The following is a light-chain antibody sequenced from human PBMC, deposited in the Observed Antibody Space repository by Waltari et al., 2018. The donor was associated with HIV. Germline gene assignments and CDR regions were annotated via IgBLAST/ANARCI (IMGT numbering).Light chain of an antibody. J-gene: IGKJ1*01. CDR1: QSVFNY. V-gene: IGKV1-39*01. CDR3: QQSYSSPTA. CDR2: GVS. Sequence: DIQMTQSPPSLSASVGDRVSITCRTNQSVFNYLNWYQHKPGKAPKVLISGVSRLQDGVPSRFSGRGSGTEFSLTINSLESEDFATYYCQQSYSSPTAFGPGTKVDLK.